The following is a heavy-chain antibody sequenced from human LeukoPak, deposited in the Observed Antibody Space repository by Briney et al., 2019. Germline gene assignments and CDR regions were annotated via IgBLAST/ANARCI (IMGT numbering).Heavy chain of an antibody. V-gene: IGHV4-61*01. J-gene: IGHJ3*02. D-gene: IGHD4-23*01. CDR1: GGSVSSGSYY. CDR2: IYYSGST. Sequence: PSETLSLTCTVSGGSVSSGSYYWSWIRQPPGKGLEWIGYIYYSGSTNYNPSLKSRVTISVDTSKNQSSLKLSSVTAADTALYYCARGTPTTVVTLGDAFDIWGQGTMVTVSS. CDR3: ARGTPTTVVTLGDAFDI.